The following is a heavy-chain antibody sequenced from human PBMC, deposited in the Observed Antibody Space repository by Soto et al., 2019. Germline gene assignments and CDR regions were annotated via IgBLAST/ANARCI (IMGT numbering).Heavy chain of an antibody. CDR3: ARGVSMAGRPGFFHH. J-gene: IGHJ1*01. CDR2: ITPMSGTT. Sequence: SVKVSCKAPGETFRRGVISWVRQAPGQGLEWLGGITPMSGTTDYAQKFQGRVTISADKSTGTAYFELSSLTFDDTGVYYCARGVSMAGRPGFFHHWGQGSLVTVSS. D-gene: IGHD6-6*01. CDR1: GETFRRGV. V-gene: IGHV1-69*06.